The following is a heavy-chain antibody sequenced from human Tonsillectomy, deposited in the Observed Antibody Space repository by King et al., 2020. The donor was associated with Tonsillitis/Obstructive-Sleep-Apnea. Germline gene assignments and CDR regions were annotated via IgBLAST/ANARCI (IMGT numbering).Heavy chain of an antibody. J-gene: IGHJ4*02. CDR2: INHSGST. V-gene: IGHV4-34*01. CDR3: ARAVSSGSGLDY. CDR1: GGSFSGYY. Sequence: VQLKQWGAGLLKPSETLSLTCAVYGGSFSGYYWSWIRQPPGKGLEWIGEINHSGSTNYNPSLKSRVTISVDTSKNQFSLKLSSVTAADTAVYYCARAVSSGSGLDYWGQGTLVTVSS. D-gene: IGHD3-3*01.